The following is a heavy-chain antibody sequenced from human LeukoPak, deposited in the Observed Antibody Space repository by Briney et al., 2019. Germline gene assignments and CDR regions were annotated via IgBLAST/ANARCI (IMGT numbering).Heavy chain of an antibody. CDR1: GYTFTNYG. CDR2: ISPYNGNT. D-gene: IGHD5-12*01. Sequence: ASVKVSCKASGYTFTNYGITWVRQAPGQGLEWMGWISPYNGNTNYAQKLQGRVTMTTDTSTSTAYMELSRLRSDDTAVYYCARGLSGYDYAYWGQGTLVTVSS. J-gene: IGHJ4*02. CDR3: ARGLSGYDYAY. V-gene: IGHV1-18*01.